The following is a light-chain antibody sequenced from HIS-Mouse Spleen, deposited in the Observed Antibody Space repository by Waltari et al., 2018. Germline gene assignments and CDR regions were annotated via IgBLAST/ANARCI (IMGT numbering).Light chain of an antibody. J-gene: IGLJ2*01. V-gene: IGLV2-23*01. CDR1: SSDVGSYNL. CDR3: CSYAGSSTVV. CDR2: EGS. Sequence: QSALTQPASVSGSPGQSITISCTGTSSDVGSYNLVSWYQQHPGKAPKLMICEGSKRPSGVANRFSGSTSGNTASLTISGLQAEDEADYYCCSYAGSSTVVFGGGTKLTVL.